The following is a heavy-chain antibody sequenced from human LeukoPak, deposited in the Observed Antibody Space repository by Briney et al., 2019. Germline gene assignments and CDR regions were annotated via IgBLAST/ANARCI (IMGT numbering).Heavy chain of an antibody. V-gene: IGHV3-33*01. J-gene: IGHJ3*02. CDR3: ARSPIVGAYFDI. CDR2: IWYDGSNK. Sequence: GGSLRLSCAASGFTFSSYGMHWVRQAPGKGLEWVAVIWYDGSNKYYADSVKGRFTISRDNSKNTLYLRMNSLRAEDTAVYYCARSPIVGAYFDIWGQGTMVTVSS. CDR1: GFTFSSYG. D-gene: IGHD1-26*01.